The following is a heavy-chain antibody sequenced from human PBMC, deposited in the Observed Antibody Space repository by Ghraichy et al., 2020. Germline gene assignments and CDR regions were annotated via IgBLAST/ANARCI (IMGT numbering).Heavy chain of an antibody. D-gene: IGHD6-19*01. CDR3: ARASSGWHFSDYYYYMDV. Sequence: SETLSLTCTVSGGSISSGSYYWSWIRQPAGKGLEWIGHIYTSGSTNYNPSLKSRVTISVDTSKNQFSLKLSSVTAADTAVYYCARASSGWHFSDYYYYMDVWGKGTTVTVSS. V-gene: IGHV4-61*09. J-gene: IGHJ6*03. CDR1: GGSISSGSYY. CDR2: IYTSGST.